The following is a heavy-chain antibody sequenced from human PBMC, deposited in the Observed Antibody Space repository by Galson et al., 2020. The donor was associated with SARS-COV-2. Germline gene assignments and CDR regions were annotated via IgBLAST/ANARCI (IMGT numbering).Heavy chain of an antibody. D-gene: IGHD1-20*01. Sequence: GGSLRLSCAASGFSFSSYVMHWVRQPPGKGLIWVSRINHDGTITSYEDTVKGRFTISRDDAKSTLYLEMNNLRAEDTALYYCATDYNMDIFNYWGLGTLVTVSS. J-gene: IGHJ4*02. CDR3: ATDYNMDIFNY. CDR2: INHDGTIT. CDR1: GFSFSSYV. V-gene: IGHV3-74*01.